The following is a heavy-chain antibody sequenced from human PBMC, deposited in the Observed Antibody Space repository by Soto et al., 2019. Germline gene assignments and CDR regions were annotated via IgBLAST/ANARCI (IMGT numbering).Heavy chain of an antibody. J-gene: IGHJ4*02. CDR1: GGSISSSSYY. V-gene: IGHV4-39*01. CDR2: IYYSGST. CDR3: ARRPRAVIVGATPEC. D-gene: IGHD1-26*01. Sequence: QLQLPASGPGLVKPSETLSLTCTVSGGSISSSSYYWGWIRQPPGKGLEWIGSIYYSGSTYYTPSPKSRVTISVDTSKNQFSLKLSSVTAADTAVYYCARRPRAVIVGATPECWGQGTLVTVSS.